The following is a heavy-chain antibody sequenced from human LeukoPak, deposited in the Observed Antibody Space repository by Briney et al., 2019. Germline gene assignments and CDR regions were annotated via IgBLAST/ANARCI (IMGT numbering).Heavy chain of an antibody. J-gene: IGHJ4*02. Sequence: SETLSLTCTVSGGSISSYYWSWIRQPPGKGLEWIGYIYYSGSTNYNPSLKSRVTIPVDTSKNQFSLKLSSVTAADTAVYYCARRAFSRSRSVYFDYWGQGTLVTVSS. CDR1: GGSISSYY. V-gene: IGHV4-59*08. CDR2: IYYSGST. CDR3: ARRAFSRSRSVYFDY. D-gene: IGHD2/OR15-2a*01.